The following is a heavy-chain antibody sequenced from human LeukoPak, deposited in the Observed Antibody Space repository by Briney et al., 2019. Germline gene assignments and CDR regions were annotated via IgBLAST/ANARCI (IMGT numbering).Heavy chain of an antibody. D-gene: IGHD2-15*01. J-gene: IGHJ6*02. CDR2: ISYGGSNK. V-gene: IGHV3-30*04. Sequence: GGSLRLSCAASGFTFSSYAMHWVRQAPGKGLEWVAVISYGGSNKYYADSVKGRFTISRDNSKNTLYLQMNSLRAEDTAVYYCARDRVVVASYGMDVWGQGTTVTVSS. CDR1: GFTFSSYA. CDR3: ARDRVVVASYGMDV.